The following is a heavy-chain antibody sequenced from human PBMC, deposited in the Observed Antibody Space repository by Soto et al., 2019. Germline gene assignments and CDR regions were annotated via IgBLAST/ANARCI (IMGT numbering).Heavy chain of an antibody. Sequence: PSQTLSLTCAISGDSVSSNNAAWNWIRQSPSRGLEWLGRTYYRSRWYNDYAVSVKSRITVNPDTSKNQFSPQLTSVTPEDTAVYYCAGTTSHYWYYMDVWGKGTTVNVSS. D-gene: IGHD1-7*01. CDR1: GDSVSSNNAA. J-gene: IGHJ6*03. V-gene: IGHV6-1*01. CDR2: TYYRSRWYN. CDR3: AGTTSHYWYYMDV.